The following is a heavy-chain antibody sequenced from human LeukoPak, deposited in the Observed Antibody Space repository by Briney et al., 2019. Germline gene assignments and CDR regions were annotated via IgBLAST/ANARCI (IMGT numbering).Heavy chain of an antibody. CDR1: GFTFSSYG. Sequence: GGSLRLSCAASGFTFSSYGMHWVRQAPGKGLEWVAVISYDGSNKYCADSVKGRFTISRDNSKNTLYLQMNSLRAEDTAVYYCAKDRRQWLVAYYFDYWGQGTLVTVSS. CDR3: AKDRRQWLVAYYFDY. V-gene: IGHV3-30*18. D-gene: IGHD6-19*01. CDR2: ISYDGSNK. J-gene: IGHJ4*02.